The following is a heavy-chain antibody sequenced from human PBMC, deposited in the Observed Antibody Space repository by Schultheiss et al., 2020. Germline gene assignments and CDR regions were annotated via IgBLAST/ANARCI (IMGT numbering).Heavy chain of an antibody. J-gene: IGHJ3*02. CDR1: GFTFSSYG. CDR2: IWYDGSNK. Sequence: GGSLRLSYAASGFTFSSYGMHWVRQAPGKGLEWVAVIWYDGSNKYYADSVKGRFTISRDNSKNTLYLQMNSLRAEDTAVYYCARQGYSSSWYFDAFDIWGQGTTVTVSS. CDR3: ARQGYSSSWYFDAFDI. V-gene: IGHV3-33*01. D-gene: IGHD6-13*01.